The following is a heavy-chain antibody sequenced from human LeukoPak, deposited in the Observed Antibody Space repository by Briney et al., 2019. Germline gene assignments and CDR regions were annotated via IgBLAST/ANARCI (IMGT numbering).Heavy chain of an antibody. D-gene: IGHD6-19*01. CDR1: GGSISSGSYF. V-gene: IGHV4-61*02. CDR2: IYTSGST. CDR3: ARAGIAVAGMVYYYYYMDV. Sequence: SQTLSLTCTVSGGSISSGSYFWSWIRQPAGKGLEWIGRIYTSGSTNYNPSLKSRVTISVDTSKNQFSLKLSSVTAADTAVYYCARAGIAVAGMVYYYYYMDVWGKGTTVTVSS. J-gene: IGHJ6*03.